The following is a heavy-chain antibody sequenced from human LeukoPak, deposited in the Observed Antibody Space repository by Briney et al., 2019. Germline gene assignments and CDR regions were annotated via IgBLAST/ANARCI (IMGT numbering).Heavy chain of an antibody. V-gene: IGHV4-4*09. Sequence: ETLSFTSTVSGGSFRHYYWSWIRQTPGKGLEWIGYIYTSGTTNYNPSLKSRVTISVDTSKNQFSLNLNSVTAADTAVYYCARIPATWGQGTLVTVSS. CDR3: ARIPAT. J-gene: IGHJ4*02. D-gene: IGHD6-25*01. CDR2: IYTSGTT. CDR1: GGSFRHYY.